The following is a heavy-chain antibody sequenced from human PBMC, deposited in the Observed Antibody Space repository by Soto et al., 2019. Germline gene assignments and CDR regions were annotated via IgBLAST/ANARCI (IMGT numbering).Heavy chain of an antibody. CDR3: ARATGTLRSRNCDY. CDR1: GGSISTVGHY. D-gene: IGHD1-1*01. V-gene: IGHV4-31*03. CDR2: IYHTGST. Sequence: SETLSLTCSVSGGSISTVGHYWTWIRQPPWKGLEWIGSIYHTGSTYYSKSLRSRLTMSVDTSKSQFSLRLSSVTAADTAVYYCARATGTLRSRNCDYWGQGSLVTVSS. J-gene: IGHJ4*02.